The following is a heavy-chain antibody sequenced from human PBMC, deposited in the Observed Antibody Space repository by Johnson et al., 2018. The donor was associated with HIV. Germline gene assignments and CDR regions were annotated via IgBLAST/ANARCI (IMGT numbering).Heavy chain of an antibody. D-gene: IGHD6-19*01. CDR2: IKQDGSEK. Sequence: VQLVESGGGLVQPGGSLRLSCAASGFTFSSYWMSWVRQAPGKGLEWVANIKQDGSEKYYVDSVKGRFTISRDNAKSSLYLQMNSLRVEDTAVYYFQGSGWSTDRYDGSDIWGQGTMVTVSS. CDR3: QGSGWSTDRYDGSDI. V-gene: IGHV3-7*01. J-gene: IGHJ3*02. CDR1: GFTFSSYW.